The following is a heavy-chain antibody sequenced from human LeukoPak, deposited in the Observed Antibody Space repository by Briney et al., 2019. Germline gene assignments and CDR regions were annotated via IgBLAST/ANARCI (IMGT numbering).Heavy chain of an antibody. CDR3: ARDRSGDDDFWSGYYTTYFDP. J-gene: IGHJ5*02. V-gene: IGHV3-20*04. CDR2: INWDGGST. Sequence: GGSLRLSCAASGFSFDDYGMSWVRQAPGRGLEWVSGINWDGGSTGYADSVRGRFAISRDNAKTSLYRQMKSVRAEDTAVYYCARDRSGDDDFWSGYYTTYFDPWGQGPLATVSS. D-gene: IGHD3-3*01. CDR1: GFSFDDYG.